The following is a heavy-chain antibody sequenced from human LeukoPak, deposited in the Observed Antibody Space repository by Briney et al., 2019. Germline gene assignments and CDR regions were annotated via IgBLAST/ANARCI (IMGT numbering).Heavy chain of an antibody. CDR2: ISNDGITK. CDR3: ARAHNWKYGSFDF. CDR1: GYSFRNYA. Sequence: PGGSLRLSCAASGYSFRNYAIHWVRQAPGKGLEWVAIISNDGITKYYTESVKGRFTISRDNSKNTVSLQMNSLRAEDTAVYYCARAHNWKYGSFDFWGQGTLVTVSS. D-gene: IGHD1-7*01. V-gene: IGHV3-30*04. J-gene: IGHJ4*02.